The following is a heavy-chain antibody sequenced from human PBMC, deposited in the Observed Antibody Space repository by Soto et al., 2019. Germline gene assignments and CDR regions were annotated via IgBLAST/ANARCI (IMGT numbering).Heavy chain of an antibody. J-gene: IGHJ6*02. CDR2: ISYDGGNK. CDR1: GFTFSSYG. V-gene: IGHV3-30*18. Sequence: QVQLVESGGGVVQPGRSLRLSCAASGFTFSSYGIHWVRQTPGKGLEWVAFISYDGGNKYYADSVKGRFTISRDNSKNTLFLQMNSLGAEETAVYYCAKVMITFGGSRYGLDVWGQGTTVTVSS. D-gene: IGHD3-16*01. CDR3: AKVMITFGGSRYGLDV.